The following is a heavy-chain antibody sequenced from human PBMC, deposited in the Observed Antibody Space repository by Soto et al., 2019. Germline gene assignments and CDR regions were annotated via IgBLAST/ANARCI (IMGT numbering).Heavy chain of an antibody. J-gene: IGHJ5*01. Sequence: GGSLRLSCAASGFTFSSYGMHWVRQAPGKGLEWVAVISYDGSNKYYADSVKGRFTISRDNSKNTLYLQMNSLRAEDTAVYYCAKGGFLEWLFAKSPNWFDSWGQGNLVTVSS. CDR3: AKGGFLEWLFAKSPNWFDS. D-gene: IGHD3-3*01. CDR1: GFTFSSYG. V-gene: IGHV3-30*18. CDR2: ISYDGSNK.